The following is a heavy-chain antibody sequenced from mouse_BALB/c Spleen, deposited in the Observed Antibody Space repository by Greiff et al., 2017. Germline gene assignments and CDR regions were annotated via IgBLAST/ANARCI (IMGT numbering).Heavy chain of an antibody. CDR1: GYSFTSYY. D-gene: IGHD4-1*01. CDR3: ARHWDAFDY. CDR2: IDPFNGGT. J-gene: IGHJ2*01. Sequence: EVQLQQSGPELMKPGASVKISCKASGYSFTSYYMHWVKQSHGKSLEWIGYIDPFNGGTSYNQKFKGKATLTVDKSSSTAYMHLSSLTSEDSAVYYCARHWDAFDYWGQGTTLTVSS. V-gene: IGHV1S135*01.